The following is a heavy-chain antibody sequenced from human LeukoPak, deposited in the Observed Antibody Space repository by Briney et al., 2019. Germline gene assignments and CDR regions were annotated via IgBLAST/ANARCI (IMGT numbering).Heavy chain of an antibody. V-gene: IGHV1-18*01. Sequence: ASVKVSCKASGYTFTNYDINWVRQAPGQGLEWMGWISAYDGNTNYAQKLQGRVTMTTDTSTSTAYMELRSLRSDDTAVYYCARSSSVTIPGYYFDYWGQGTLVTVSS. CDR1: GYTFTNYD. CDR3: ARSSSVTIPGYYFDY. CDR2: ISAYDGNT. J-gene: IGHJ4*02. D-gene: IGHD2-21*01.